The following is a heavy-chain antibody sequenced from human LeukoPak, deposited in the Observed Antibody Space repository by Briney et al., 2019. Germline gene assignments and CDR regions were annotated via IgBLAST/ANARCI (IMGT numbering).Heavy chain of an antibody. Sequence: SVKVSCKASGGTFSSYAISWVRQPPGQGLEWMGGIIPIFGTANYAQKFQGRVTITADESTSTAYMELSSLRSEGTAVYYCARDLRGYSSSWYGLFDYWGQGTLVTVSS. CDR2: IIPIFGTA. D-gene: IGHD6-13*01. V-gene: IGHV1-69*13. J-gene: IGHJ4*02. CDR3: ARDLRGYSSSWYGLFDY. CDR1: GGTFSSYA.